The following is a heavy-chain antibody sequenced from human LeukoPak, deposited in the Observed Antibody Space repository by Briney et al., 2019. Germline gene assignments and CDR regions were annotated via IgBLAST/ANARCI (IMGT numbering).Heavy chain of an antibody. Sequence: KPGGSLRLSCAASGFTFSSYSMNWVRQAPGKGLEWVSSISSSSSYIYYADSVKGRFTISRDNAKNSLYLQMNSLRAEDTAVYYCAKGGSGSYPFDPWGQGTLVTVSS. CDR2: ISSSSSYI. V-gene: IGHV3-21*01. D-gene: IGHD3-10*01. CDR3: AKGGSGSYPFDP. J-gene: IGHJ5*02. CDR1: GFTFSSYS.